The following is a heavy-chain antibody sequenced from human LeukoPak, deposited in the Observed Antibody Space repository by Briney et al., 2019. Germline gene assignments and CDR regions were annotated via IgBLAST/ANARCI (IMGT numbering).Heavy chain of an antibody. Sequence: ASVKVSCKASGYTFTSYDINWVRQATGQGLEWMGWMNPNSGNTGYAQKFQGRVTITRNTSISTAYMELSSLRSEDTAVYYCARVPDSSGYYDFDYWGQGTLVTVSS. V-gene: IGHV1-8*03. J-gene: IGHJ4*02. D-gene: IGHD3-22*01. CDR1: GYTFTSYD. CDR3: ARVPDSSGYYDFDY. CDR2: MNPNSGNT.